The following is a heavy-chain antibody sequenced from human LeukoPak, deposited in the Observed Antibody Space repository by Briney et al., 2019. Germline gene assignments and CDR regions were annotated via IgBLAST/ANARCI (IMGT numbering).Heavy chain of an antibody. V-gene: IGHV3-33*08. Sequence: GGSLRLSCSASGFTFSRYAMHWVRQAPGKGLEWVAVIWYDGSNKYYADSVKGRFTISRDNSKNTLYLQMNSLRAEDTAVYYCARDSTVVTPYYFDYWGQGTLVTVSS. CDR1: GFTFSRYA. J-gene: IGHJ4*02. CDR2: IWYDGSNK. D-gene: IGHD4-23*01. CDR3: ARDSTVVTPYYFDY.